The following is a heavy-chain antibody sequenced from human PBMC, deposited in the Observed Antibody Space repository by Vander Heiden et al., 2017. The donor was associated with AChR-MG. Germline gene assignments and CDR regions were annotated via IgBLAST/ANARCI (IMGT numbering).Heavy chain of an antibody. CDR1: GFTFSSYG. D-gene: IGHD3-16*01. J-gene: IGHJ6*03. V-gene: IGHV3-33*01. CDR3: ARDGGRYYYYMDV. CDR2: MWHDGSQK. Sequence: QVQVVESGGGVVQPGRSLRLSCEASGFTFSSYGMHWVRQAPGKGLEWVADMWHDGSQKYYADSVKGRFTISRDNSKNTLYLQMHSLRVEDTAVYYCARDGGRYYYYMDVWGKGTTVTVSS.